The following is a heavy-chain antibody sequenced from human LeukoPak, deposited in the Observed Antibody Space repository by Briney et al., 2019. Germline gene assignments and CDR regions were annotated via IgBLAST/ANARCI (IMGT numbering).Heavy chain of an antibody. V-gene: IGHV1-8*01. CDR3: ARAVTVRRYFDWFLPCYYYYMDV. CDR2: MNPNSGNT. CDR1: GYTFTSYD. D-gene: IGHD3-9*01. J-gene: IGHJ6*03. Sequence: ASVRVSCKASGYTFTSYDINWVRQATGQGLEWMGWMNPNSGNTGYAQKFQGRVTMTRNTSISTAYMELSSLRSEDTAVYYCARAVTVRRYFDWFLPCYYYYMDVWGKGTTVTVSS.